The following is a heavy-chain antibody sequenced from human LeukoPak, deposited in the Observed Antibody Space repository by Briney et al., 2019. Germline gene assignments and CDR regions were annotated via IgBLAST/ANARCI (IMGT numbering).Heavy chain of an antibody. CDR2: IYYSGIT. V-gene: IGHV4-39*02. J-gene: IGHJ5*02. CDR3: ARRSFALAGASTWFDP. Sequence: SEALSLTCTVSGGSISSITYYWGWIRQPPGKGLECIGRIYYSGITYNNPALKSRVTISVDTSKNHFSLKLSSVTAADSAVYYGARRSFALAGASTWFDPWGQETLVTVFS. CDR1: GGSISSITYY. D-gene: IGHD6-19*01.